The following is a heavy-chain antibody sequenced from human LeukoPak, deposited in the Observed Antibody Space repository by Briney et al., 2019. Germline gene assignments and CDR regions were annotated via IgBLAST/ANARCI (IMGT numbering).Heavy chain of an antibody. V-gene: IGHV3-53*01. CDR3: ARAKTGYMDV. CDR1: GFTFSSYE. J-gene: IGHJ6*03. CDR2: IYSGGST. Sequence: GGSLRLSCAASGFTFSSYEMNWVRQAPGKGLEWVSVIYSGGSTYYADSVKGRFTISRDNSKNTLYLQMNSLRAEDTAVYYCARAKTGYMDVWGKGTTVTISS.